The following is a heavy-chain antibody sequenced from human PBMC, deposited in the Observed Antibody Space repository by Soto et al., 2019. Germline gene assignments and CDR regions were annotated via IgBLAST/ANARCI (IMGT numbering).Heavy chain of an antibody. CDR3: AGAYCSGGSCYAWSNWFDP. CDR1: GGSISSDY. D-gene: IGHD2-15*01. Sequence: SETLCLTCTVSGGSISSDYWNWIRQPPGKGLEWIGYIYYSGSTKYNPSLKSRVTISVDTSKNQFSLKLSSVTAADTAVYYCAGAYCSGGSCYAWSNWFDPWGQGTLVTVS. V-gene: IGHV4-59*01. CDR2: IYYSGST. J-gene: IGHJ5*02.